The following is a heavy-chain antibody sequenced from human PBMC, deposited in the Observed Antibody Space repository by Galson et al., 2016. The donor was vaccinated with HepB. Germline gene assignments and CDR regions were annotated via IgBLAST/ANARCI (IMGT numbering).Heavy chain of an antibody. D-gene: IGHD3-3*01. CDR2: IHYSGST. Sequence: ETLSLTCTVSGDSITSSSYYWGWIRQPPGKGLEWIGEIHYSGSTNYNPSLQSRVTISADTIKKQFSLKLSSVTAADTAVYYCARGWYYNYMDVWGKGITVIVSS. J-gene: IGHJ6*04. V-gene: IGHV4-39*07. CDR3: ARGWYYNYMDV. CDR1: GDSITSSSYY.